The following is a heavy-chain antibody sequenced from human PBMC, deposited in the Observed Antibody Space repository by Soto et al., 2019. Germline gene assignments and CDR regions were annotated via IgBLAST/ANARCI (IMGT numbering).Heavy chain of an antibody. J-gene: IGHJ3*02. CDR3: ARVERGTATTVVDAFDI. D-gene: IGHD1-1*01. CDR2: MSHSGGT. Sequence: QVQLQQWGAGLLKPSETLSLTCAVYGGSVNSGNYYWSWIRQPPGKGLEWIGEMSHSGGTHFNPSLKSRVTISVDTSKNRFALKMSVVTAADTALYYCARVERGTATTVVDAFDIWGPGTLVTVSS. CDR1: GGSVNSGNYY. V-gene: IGHV4-34*01.